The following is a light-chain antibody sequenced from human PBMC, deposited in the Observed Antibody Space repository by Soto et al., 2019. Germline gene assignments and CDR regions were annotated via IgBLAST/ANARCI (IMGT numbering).Light chain of an antibody. CDR3: QQANSFPLT. Sequence: DLQMTQSPSSVSASVGDRVTITCRASQDISSWLAWYQQKPGKAPKLLIYAASSLHSGVPARFSGSDSGTDFTLTISSVQPEDSATYYCQQANSFPLTFGGGTKVEI. J-gene: IGKJ4*01. CDR2: AAS. V-gene: IGKV1-12*01. CDR1: QDISSW.